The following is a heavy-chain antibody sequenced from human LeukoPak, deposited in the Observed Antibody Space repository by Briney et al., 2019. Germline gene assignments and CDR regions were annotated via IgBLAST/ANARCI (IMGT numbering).Heavy chain of an antibody. CDR3: AREYRHSGIAAAGIWWFDP. V-gene: IGHV4-4*07. CDR2: IYTSGST. D-gene: IGHD6-13*01. CDR1: GGSISSYY. J-gene: IGHJ5*02. Sequence: SETLSLTCTVSGGSISSYYWSWIRQPAGKGLEWIGRIYTSGSTNYNPSLKSRVTMSVDTSKNQFFLKLSSVTAADAAVYYCAREYRHSGIAAAGIWWFDPWGQGTLVTVSS.